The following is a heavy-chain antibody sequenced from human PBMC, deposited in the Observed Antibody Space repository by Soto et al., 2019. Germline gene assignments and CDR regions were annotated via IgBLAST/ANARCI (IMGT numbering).Heavy chain of an antibody. V-gene: IGHV3-30*18. CDR2: ISYDGSNK. CDR3: AKDHYDFWSGYYQTPLAFDY. D-gene: IGHD3-3*01. CDR1: GFTFSSYG. J-gene: IGHJ4*02. Sequence: GGSLRLSCAASGFTFSSYGMHWVRQAPGKGLEWVAVISYDGSNKYYADSVKGRFTISRDNSKNTLYLQMNSLRAEDTAVYYCAKDHYDFWSGYYQTPLAFDYWGQGTLVTVSS.